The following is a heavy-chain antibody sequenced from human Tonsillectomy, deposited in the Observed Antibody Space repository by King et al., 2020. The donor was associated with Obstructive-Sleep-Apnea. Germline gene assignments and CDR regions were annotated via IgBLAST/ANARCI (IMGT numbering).Heavy chain of an antibody. V-gene: IGHV1-46*01. CDR1: GYTFTSYY. J-gene: IGHJ6*02. Sequence: VQLVESGAEVKKPGASVKVSCKASGYTFTSYYMHWVRQAPGQGLEWMGIINPSGGSTSYAQKFQGRVTMTRDTSTSTVYMELSRLRSEDTAVYYCAREDCGGDCYSSHYYYYGMDVWGQGTTVTVSS. CDR2: INPSGGST. D-gene: IGHD2-21*02. CDR3: AREDCGGDCYSSHYYYYGMDV.